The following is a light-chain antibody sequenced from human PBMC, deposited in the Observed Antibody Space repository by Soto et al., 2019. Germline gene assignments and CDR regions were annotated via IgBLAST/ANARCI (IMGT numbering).Light chain of an antibody. CDR1: SSDVGGYNY. CDR3: SSYTTSNTRQIA. Sequence: QSALTQPASVSGSPGQSITISCTGTSSDVGGYNYVSWYQHHPGKAPKLMIYDVSNRPSGVSNRFSGSKSGNTASLTISGLQPEYEADYYCSSYTTSNTRQIAFGTGTKLTV. V-gene: IGLV2-14*03. CDR2: DVS. J-gene: IGLJ1*01.